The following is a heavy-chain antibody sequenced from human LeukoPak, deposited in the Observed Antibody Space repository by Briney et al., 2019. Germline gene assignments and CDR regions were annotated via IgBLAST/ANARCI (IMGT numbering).Heavy chain of an antibody. D-gene: IGHD2-15*01. CDR2: IYSGGST. CDR3: ARGFGACSGGSCYSLFYYYGMDV. V-gene: IGHV3-66*01. CDR1: GFTVSSNY. Sequence: PGGSLRLSCAASGFTVSSNYMSWVRQAPGKGLEWVSVIYSGGSTYYADSVKGRFTISRDNSKNTLYLQMNSLRAEDTAVYYCARGFGACSGGSCYSLFYYYGMDVWGQGTTVTVSS. J-gene: IGHJ6*02.